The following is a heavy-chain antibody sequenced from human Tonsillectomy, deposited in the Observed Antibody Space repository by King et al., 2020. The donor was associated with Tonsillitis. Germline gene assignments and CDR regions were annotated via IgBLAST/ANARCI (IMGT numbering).Heavy chain of an antibody. J-gene: IGHJ6*03. D-gene: IGHD2-2*02. CDR1: GGSISSSSYY. V-gene: IGHV4-39*01. CDR3: AEGLYQPLYESNYLDV. Sequence: QLQESGPGLVKPSETLSLTCTVSGGSISSSSYYWGWIRQPPGKGLEWIGSIYYSGSTHYNPPLTSRVTITVDTSKNHFSLKLNSVTAAETAVYYFAEGLYQPLYESNYLDVWGKGTTVTVSS. CDR2: IYYSGST.